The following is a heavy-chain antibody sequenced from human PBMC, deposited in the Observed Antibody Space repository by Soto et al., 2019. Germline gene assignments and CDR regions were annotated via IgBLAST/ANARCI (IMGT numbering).Heavy chain of an antibody. CDR3: ARDGRYCSGGSCYSAHFAY. V-gene: IGHV3-30-3*01. Sequence: PGGSLRFSCAASGFTFSSYAMHWVRQAPGKGLEWVAVISYDGSNKYYADSVKGRFTISRDNSKNTLYLQMNSLRAEDTAVYYCARDGRYCSGGSCYSAHFAYWGQGTLVTVSS. D-gene: IGHD2-15*01. CDR2: ISYDGSNK. J-gene: IGHJ4*02. CDR1: GFTFSSYA.